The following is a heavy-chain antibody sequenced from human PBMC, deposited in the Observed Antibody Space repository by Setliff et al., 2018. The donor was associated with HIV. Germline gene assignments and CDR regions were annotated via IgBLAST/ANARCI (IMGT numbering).Heavy chain of an antibody. CDR3: AKDTNPKSGYGYGFGY. CDR2: INPSSGGT. Sequence: ASVKVSCKASGYTFTNFYMHWVRQAPGQGLEWMGIINPSSGGTTYAQIFQGRVTMTRDTSTSTVYMELSSLRSEDTAVYYCAKDTNPKSGYGYGFGYWGQGTQVTVSS. CDR1: GYTFTNFY. D-gene: IGHD5-12*01. V-gene: IGHV1-46*01. J-gene: IGHJ4*02.